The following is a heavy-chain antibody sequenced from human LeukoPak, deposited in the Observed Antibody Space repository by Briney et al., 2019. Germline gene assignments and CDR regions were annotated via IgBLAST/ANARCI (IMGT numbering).Heavy chain of an antibody. Sequence: SETLSLTCTVSGGSISGYYWSWIRQPAGKGLEWIGRIHTSGNTDYNPSLKSRVTMSLDTSKNQFSLRLNSMTAADTAVYYCAREGSATARPFVSNDCWGQGTLVTVSS. J-gene: IGHJ4*02. CDR1: GGSISGYY. V-gene: IGHV4-4*07. CDR3: AREGSATARPFVSNDC. CDR2: IHTSGNT. D-gene: IGHD6-6*01.